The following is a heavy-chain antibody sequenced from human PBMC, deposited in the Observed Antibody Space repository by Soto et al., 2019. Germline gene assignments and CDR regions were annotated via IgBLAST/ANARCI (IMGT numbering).Heavy chain of an antibody. CDR3: ARDVSMVRGTLNS. Sequence: GGSLRLSCAASGFTFSDYYMSWIRQAPGKGLEWVSYISSSDSYTNYADSVKGRFTISRDNAKNSLYLQMNSLRAEDTAVYYCARDVSMVRGTLNSWGQGTLVTVSS. CDR2: ISSSDSYT. D-gene: IGHD3-10*01. V-gene: IGHV3-11*05. CDR1: GFTFSDYY. J-gene: IGHJ4*02.